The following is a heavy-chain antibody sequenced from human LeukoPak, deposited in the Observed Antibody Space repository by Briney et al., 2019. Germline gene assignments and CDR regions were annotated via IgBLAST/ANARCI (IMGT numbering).Heavy chain of an antibody. D-gene: IGHD3-10*01. CDR1: GFTFSSYS. J-gene: IGHJ4*02. V-gene: IGHV3-21*01. CDR2: ISSSSSYI. CDR3: TSVDYYGSGNYYNDDDY. Sequence: PGGSLRLSCAATGFTFSSYSMNWVRQAPGKGLEWVSSISSSSSYIYYADSVKGRFTISRDNAKNSLYLQMNSLRAEDTALYYCTSVDYYGSGNYYNDDDYWGQGTLVTVSS.